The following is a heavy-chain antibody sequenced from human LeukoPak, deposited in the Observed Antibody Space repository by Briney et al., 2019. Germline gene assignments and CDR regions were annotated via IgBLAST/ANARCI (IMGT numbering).Heavy chain of an antibody. D-gene: IGHD1-14*01. CDR3: ARGSLGWGSEPEYFDY. V-gene: IGHV1-18*01. J-gene: IGHJ4*01. CDR2: ISPFNGNT. CDR1: GYTFTSHG. Sequence: ASVKVSCKASGYTFTSHGSSWVRQAPGQGLEWMGWISPFNGNTNYAEKFRARVTMTTDASTSTVAMELRSLRYDDTGIYYCARGSLGWGSEPEYFDYWGQGTLVTVSS.